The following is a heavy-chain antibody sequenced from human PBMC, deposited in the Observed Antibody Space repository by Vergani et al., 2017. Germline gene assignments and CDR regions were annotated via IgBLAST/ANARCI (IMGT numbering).Heavy chain of an antibody. CDR3: AKDLGRSGSYSKPHLLH. V-gene: IGHV3-30*18. J-gene: IGHJ4*02. D-gene: IGHD3-10*01. Sequence: QVQLVESGGGVVQPGRSLRLSCAASGFTFSSYGMHWVRQAPGKGLEWVAVISYDGSNKYYADSVKGRFTISRDNSKNTLYLQMNSLRAEDTAVYYCAKDLGRSGSYSKPHLLHWGQGTLVTVSS. CDR1: GFTFSSYG. CDR2: ISYDGSNK.